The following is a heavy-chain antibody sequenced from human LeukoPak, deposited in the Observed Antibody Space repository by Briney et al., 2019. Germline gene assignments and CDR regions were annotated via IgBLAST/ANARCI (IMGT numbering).Heavy chain of an antibody. CDR3: ARQGYDILAGYIDAFDI. CDR1: GGSISSYY. V-gene: IGHV4-59*08. CDR2: ISYSGGT. D-gene: IGHD3-9*01. J-gene: IGHJ3*02. Sequence: PSETLSLTCTVSGGSISSYYWSWIRQPPGKGLEWIGYISYSGGTTYNPSLKSRVTISIDTSKNQFSLKLRSVTAADTAIYYCARQGYDILAGYIDAFDIWGQGTMVTVSS.